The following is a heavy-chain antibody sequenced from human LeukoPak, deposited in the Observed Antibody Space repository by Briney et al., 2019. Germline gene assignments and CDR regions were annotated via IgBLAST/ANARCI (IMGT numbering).Heavy chain of an antibody. D-gene: IGHD3-9*01. CDR1: GFTVSSNY. CDR2: IYTVGTT. J-gene: IGHJ4*02. CDR3: ARSAGSDILGY. V-gene: IGHV3-66*01. Sequence: GGSLRLSCAASGFTVSSNYMHWVRQAPGKGLEWVSVIYTVGTTYYADSVKGRFTISRDSSKNTLYLLMNSVRAEDTAMYYGARSAGSDILGYWGQGTLVTVSS.